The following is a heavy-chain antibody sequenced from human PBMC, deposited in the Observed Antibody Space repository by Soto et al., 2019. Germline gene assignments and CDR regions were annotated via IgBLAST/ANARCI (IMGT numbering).Heavy chain of an antibody. CDR1: GFTLSNIG. J-gene: IGHJ4*01. CDR3: AKESGGERDAAYFDL. Sequence: QVQLVESGGGVVQPGTYLRLACAASGFTLSNIGMQWVRQAPGKGLEWVAVLSAGGNTKYYADSVKGRFTISRDNSKNTLFLQMKSLRTEETAGYYCAKESGGERDAAYFDLWGQGTLVTVSA. V-gene: IGHV3-30*18. CDR2: LSAGGNTK. D-gene: IGHD2-21*01.